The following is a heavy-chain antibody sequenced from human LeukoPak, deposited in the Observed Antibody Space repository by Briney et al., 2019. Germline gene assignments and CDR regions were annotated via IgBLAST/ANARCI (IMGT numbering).Heavy chain of an antibody. Sequence: GGSLRLSCAASGYTFTGYYMHWVRQAPGQGLEWMGWINPSSGGTKYAQKFQGRVTMTRDTSISTAYMELSSLISDDTAVYYCARGGYHEYFQHWGQGTLVTVSS. CDR2: INPSSGGT. D-gene: IGHD5-12*01. CDR3: ARGGYHEYFQH. V-gene: IGHV1-2*02. J-gene: IGHJ1*01. CDR1: GYTFTGYY.